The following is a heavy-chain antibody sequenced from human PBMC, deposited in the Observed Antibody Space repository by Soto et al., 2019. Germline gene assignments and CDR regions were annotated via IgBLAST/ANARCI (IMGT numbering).Heavy chain of an antibody. V-gene: IGHV3-23*01. CDR3: AKNGLDNSPSAIDS. J-gene: IGHJ4*02. CDR1: GFTFRNNV. Sequence: PGWSLRLSCAASGFTFRNNVLSWVRQAPGKGLDWVSGITGSGRDTYYADSVKGRLTISRDNSKNMGFMQMNSLRAEDTALYYCAKNGLDNSPSAIDSWGPGTLVTVSS. D-gene: IGHD2-8*01. CDR2: ITGSGRDT.